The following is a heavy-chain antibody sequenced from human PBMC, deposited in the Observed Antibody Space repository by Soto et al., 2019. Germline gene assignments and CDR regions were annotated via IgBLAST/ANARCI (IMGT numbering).Heavy chain of an antibody. CDR1: GFSFRSYW. CDR2: IYPGDSDT. J-gene: IGHJ4*02. V-gene: IGHV5-51*01. Sequence: GESLKISCKGSGFSFRSYWIGWVRQMPGKGLEWMGIIYPGDSDTTYSPSFRGQVTISADKSTSTAYLQWSNLKASDTATYYCAREDTCGSYFYDYWGQGTQVTVSS. CDR3: AREDTCGSYFYDY. D-gene: IGHD2-15*01.